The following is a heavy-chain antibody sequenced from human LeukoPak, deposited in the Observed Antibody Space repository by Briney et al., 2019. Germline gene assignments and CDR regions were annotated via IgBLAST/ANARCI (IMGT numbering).Heavy chain of an antibody. V-gene: IGHV3-48*02. D-gene: IGHD2/OR15-2a*01. Sequence: GGSLRLSCAASGFTFNSFSMNWVRQAPGKGLEWVSYISSISTIIYYAGSVKGRFTISRDNAKNSLYLQMNSLRDEDTAVYYCAKGTLWFDPWGQGTLVTVSS. J-gene: IGHJ5*02. CDR1: GFTFNSFS. CDR2: ISSISTII. CDR3: AKGTLWFDP.